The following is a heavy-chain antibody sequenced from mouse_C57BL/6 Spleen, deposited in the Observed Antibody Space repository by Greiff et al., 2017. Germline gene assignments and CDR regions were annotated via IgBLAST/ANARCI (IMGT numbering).Heavy chain of an antibody. CDR2: IDPETGGT. Sequence: QVQLQQSGAELVRPGASVTLSCKASGYTFTDYEMHWVKQTPVHGLEWIGAIDPETGGTAYNQKFKGKAILTADKSSSTAYMELRSLTSEDSAVYYGTRGLRRDAMDYWGQGTSVTVSS. V-gene: IGHV1-15*01. CDR3: TRGLRRDAMDY. J-gene: IGHJ4*01. CDR1: GYTFTDYE. D-gene: IGHD2-2*01.